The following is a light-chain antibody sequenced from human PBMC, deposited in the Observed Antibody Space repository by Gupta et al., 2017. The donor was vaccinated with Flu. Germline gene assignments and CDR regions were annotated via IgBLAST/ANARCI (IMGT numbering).Light chain of an antibody. Sequence: QSAPTQPRSVSGSPGPSVTISCTGSSNDVGGSNRVSWYQQRPGKAPKLLLYYVTERPSGVPDRFSGSKSGNTASLTISGLQADDEADYYCSSHAGRVTWIFGTGTTVTVL. J-gene: IGLJ1*01. CDR2: YVT. CDR3: SSHAGRVTWI. CDR1: SNDVGGSNR. V-gene: IGLV2-11*01.